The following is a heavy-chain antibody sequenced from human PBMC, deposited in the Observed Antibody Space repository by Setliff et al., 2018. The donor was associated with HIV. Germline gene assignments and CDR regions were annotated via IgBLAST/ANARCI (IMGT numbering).Heavy chain of an antibody. Sequence: PGGSLRLSCAASGFSLSSNPVHWVRQAPGKGLEWVALISFDGINTHYRDSLKGRFSISRDISKNTLYLQMDSLRAEDTAVYFCAREFHSSGYAGIFDVWGQGTAGTVSS. CDR3: AREFHSSGYAGIFDV. CDR2: ISFDGINT. CDR1: GFSLSSNP. J-gene: IGHJ3*01. D-gene: IGHD3-22*01. V-gene: IGHV3-30*04.